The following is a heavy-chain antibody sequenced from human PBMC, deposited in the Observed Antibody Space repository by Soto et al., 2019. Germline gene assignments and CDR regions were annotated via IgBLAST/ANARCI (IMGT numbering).Heavy chain of an antibody. CDR3: ARVQPDGFPAYFDR. CDR2: ISIDGATA. D-gene: IGHD2-21*01. Sequence: SQTISSAASAFRFNRYWRRCLRQSQGKGLEWVSRISIDGATASLPDSVEGRFAVSRDNAKSEVFLQMNSLRVDDTGLYFCARVQPDGFPAYFDRWDQGVLVTVFS. CDR1: AFRFNRYW. V-gene: IGHV3-74*01. J-gene: IGHJ4*02.